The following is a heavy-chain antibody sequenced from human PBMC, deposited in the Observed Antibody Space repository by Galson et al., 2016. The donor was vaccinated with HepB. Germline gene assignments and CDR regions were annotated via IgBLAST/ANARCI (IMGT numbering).Heavy chain of an antibody. CDR1: GDSISRYY. Sequence: LSLTCTVSGDSISRYYWSWIRQPPGKGLEWIGYIYYSGSTNSDPSLKSRVTLSVDTSKNQFSLKRNSVTAADTAVYYCARGGVDAFDIWGQGTLVTVSS. D-gene: IGHD3-16*01. CDR2: IYYSGST. CDR3: ARGGVDAFDI. V-gene: IGHV4-59*01. J-gene: IGHJ3*02.